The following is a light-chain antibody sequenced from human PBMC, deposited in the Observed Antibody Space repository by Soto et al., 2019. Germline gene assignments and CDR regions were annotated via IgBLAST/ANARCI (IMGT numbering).Light chain of an antibody. V-gene: IGKV3-20*01. Sequence: EIVLTQSPGTLSLSPGERATLSCRASQSVTSTYLAWYQQKPGQAPRLLISGASSRVTGIPDKFSGSGSGTDFTLTISSLEPEDFAVYYCQRYVITPFTFGRGTKLEIK. CDR2: GAS. CDR1: QSVTSTY. CDR3: QRYVITPFT. J-gene: IGKJ2*01.